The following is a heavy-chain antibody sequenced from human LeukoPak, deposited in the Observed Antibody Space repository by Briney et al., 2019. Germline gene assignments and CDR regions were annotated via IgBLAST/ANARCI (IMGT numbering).Heavy chain of an antibody. CDR2: IYYSGST. V-gene: IGHV4-59*08. CDR3: ARQVAYCGGDCYSLYVFDY. J-gene: IGHJ4*02. D-gene: IGHD2-21*02. Sequence: SETLSLTCTVSGGSISSYYWSWVRQPPGKGLEWIGYIYYSGSTNYNPSLKSRVTISVDTSKNQFSLKLSSVTAADTAVYYCARQVAYCGGDCYSLYVFDYWGQGTLVTVSS. CDR1: GGSISSYY.